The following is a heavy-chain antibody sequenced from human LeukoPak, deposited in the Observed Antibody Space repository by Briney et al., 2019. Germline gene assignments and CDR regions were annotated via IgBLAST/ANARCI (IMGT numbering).Heavy chain of an antibody. Sequence: ASVKVSCKPSVYTFTVYYMHWVRHAPRQGLEWMGWINPNSGGTNYAQKFQGRVTMTRDTSISTAYMELSRLRSDDTAVYYCARDPSDSSGWTLFDYLVQGTLVTVSS. CDR3: ARDPSDSSGWTLFDY. CDR2: INPNSGGT. D-gene: IGHD6-19*01. J-gene: IGHJ4*02. V-gene: IGHV1-2*02. CDR1: VYTFTVYY.